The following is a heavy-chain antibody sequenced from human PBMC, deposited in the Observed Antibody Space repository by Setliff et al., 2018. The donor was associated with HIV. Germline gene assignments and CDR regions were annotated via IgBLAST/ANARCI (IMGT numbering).Heavy chain of an antibody. CDR3: ARETAPAHYYGSGSYRLHAFDV. Sequence: SVKVSCKASGGTFSNYAISWVRQAPGQGLEWVGGIIPSFGTRNYAQKFQGRATITADESTNTAYMELSSLRSGDTAVYYCARETAPAHYYGSGSYRLHAFDVWGQGTMVTVSS. V-gene: IGHV1-69*13. J-gene: IGHJ3*01. CDR1: GGTFSNYA. CDR2: IIPSFGTR. D-gene: IGHD3-10*01.